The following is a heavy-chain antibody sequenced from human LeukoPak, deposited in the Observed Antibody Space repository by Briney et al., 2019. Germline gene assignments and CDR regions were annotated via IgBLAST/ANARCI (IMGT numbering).Heavy chain of an antibody. J-gene: IGHJ4*02. CDR2: ISYDGSNK. CDR1: GFTFSSYA. V-gene: IGHV3-30*04. Sequence: GGSLRLSCAASGFTFSSYAMHWVRQAPGKGLEWVAVISYDGSNKYYADSVKGRFTISRDNSKNTLYLQMNSLRAEDTAVYYCARVSKQWLASDYWGQGTLVTVSS. D-gene: IGHD6-19*01. CDR3: ARVSKQWLASDY.